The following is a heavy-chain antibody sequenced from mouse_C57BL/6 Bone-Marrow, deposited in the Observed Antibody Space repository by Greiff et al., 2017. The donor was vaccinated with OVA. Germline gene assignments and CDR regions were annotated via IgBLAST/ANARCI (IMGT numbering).Heavy chain of an antibody. CDR3: TTLLTTVVATYPYFDY. D-gene: IGHD1-1*01. Sequence: VQLQQSGAELVRPGASVKLSCTASGFNIKDDYMHWVKQRPEQGLEWIGWIDPENGDTEYASKFQGKATITADTSSNTAYLQLSSLTSEDTAVYYCTTLLTTVVATYPYFDYWGQGTTLTVSS. V-gene: IGHV14-4*01. CDR2: IDPENGDT. CDR1: GFNIKDDY. J-gene: IGHJ2*01.